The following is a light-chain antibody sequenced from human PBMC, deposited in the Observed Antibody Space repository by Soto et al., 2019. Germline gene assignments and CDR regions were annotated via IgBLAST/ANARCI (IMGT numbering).Light chain of an antibody. J-gene: IGLJ1*01. CDR2: EVT. CDR1: SSVDGGYKY. Sequence: QSVLTQPASVSGSPGQSITISCAGSSSVDGGYKYVSWYQQLPGNAPKLIIYEVTIRPSGVSNRFSGSKSGNTASLTISGLQAEDEADYYCSSWDSSLSAYVFGTGTKVTVL. V-gene: IGLV2-14*01. CDR3: SSWDSSLSAYV.